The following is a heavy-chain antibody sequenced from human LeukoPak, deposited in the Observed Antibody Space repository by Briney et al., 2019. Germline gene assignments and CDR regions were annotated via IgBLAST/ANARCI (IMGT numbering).Heavy chain of an antibody. CDR1: GYTFTGYY. J-gene: IGHJ6*03. D-gene: IGHD4-23*01. CDR3: ARGQLDYGGNPFYYYYYMDV. CDR2: INPNSGGT. Sequence: ASVKVSCKASGYTFTGYYMHWVRQAPGQGLEWMGWINPNSGGTNYAQKFQGRVTMTRDTSISTAYMELSRLRSDDTAVYYCARGQLDYGGNPFYYYYYMDVWGKGTTVTVSS. V-gene: IGHV1-2*02.